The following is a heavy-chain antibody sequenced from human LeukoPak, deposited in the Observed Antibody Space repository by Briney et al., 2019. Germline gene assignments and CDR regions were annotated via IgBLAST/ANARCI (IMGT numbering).Heavy chain of an antibody. J-gene: IGHJ4*02. CDR2: IYYSGST. CDR1: GGSVSSSNYY. Sequence: PSETPSLTCTVSGGSVSSSNYYWGWIRQPPGKGLEWIGSIYYSGSTYYNPSLKSRVTISVDTSKNQFSLKVSSVTAADTAVYYCARRGYCSGGSCYYFDYWGQGTLVTVSS. D-gene: IGHD2-15*01. V-gene: IGHV4-39*01. CDR3: ARRGYCSGGSCYYFDY.